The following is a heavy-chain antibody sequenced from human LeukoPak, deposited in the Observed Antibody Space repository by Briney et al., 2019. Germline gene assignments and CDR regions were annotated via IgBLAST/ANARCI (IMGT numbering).Heavy chain of an antibody. CDR3: AELVGATLSAWWFDP. Sequence: SETLSLTCTVSGGSISSSSYYWGWIRQPPGKGLEWIGSIYYSGSTYYNPSLKSRVTISVDTSKNQFSLKLSSVTAADTAVYYSAELVGATLSAWWFDPWGQGTLVTVSS. J-gene: IGHJ5*02. V-gene: IGHV4-39*07. CDR1: GGSISSSSYY. D-gene: IGHD1-26*01. CDR2: IYYSGST.